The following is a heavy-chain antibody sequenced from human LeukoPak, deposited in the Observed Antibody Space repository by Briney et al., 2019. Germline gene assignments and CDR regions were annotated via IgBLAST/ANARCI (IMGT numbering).Heavy chain of an antibody. V-gene: IGHV3-23*01. CDR1: GFTFSSYA. Sequence: GGSLRLSCAASGFTFSSYAMSWVRQAPGKGLEWVSAISGSGGSTYYADSVKGRFTISRDNSKNTLYLQMNSLRAEDTAVYYCARGSTDILAGYYIPTDAFDIWGQGTMVTVSS. J-gene: IGHJ3*02. CDR2: ISGSGGST. CDR3: ARGSTDILAGYYIPTDAFDI. D-gene: IGHD3-9*01.